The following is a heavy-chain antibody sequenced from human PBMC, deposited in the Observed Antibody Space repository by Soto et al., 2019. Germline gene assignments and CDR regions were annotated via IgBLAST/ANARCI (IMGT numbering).Heavy chain of an antibody. V-gene: IGHV4-31*11. CDR3: ARDKVLGGQGRYYYYYYGMDV. CDR1: DGYISSGPYY. CDR2: IYYSGST. Sequence: PSETQSHTCAVSDGYISSGPYYWSWIRQHPGMSQECIRYIYYSGSTYYNPSLKSRVTISVDTSKNQFSLKLSSVTAADTAVYYCARDKVLGGQGRYYYYYYGMDVWGQGTTVTVS. J-gene: IGHJ6*02. D-gene: IGHD2-15*01.